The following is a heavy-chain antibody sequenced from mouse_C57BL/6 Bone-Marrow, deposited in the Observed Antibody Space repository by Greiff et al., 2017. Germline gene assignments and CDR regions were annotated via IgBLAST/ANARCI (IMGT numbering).Heavy chain of an antibody. CDR2: IYPGDGDT. CDR1: GYAFSSSW. CDR3: ARRLYWYFDG. Sequence: VKLKESGPELVKPGASVKISCKASGYAFSSSWMNWVKQRPGKGLEWIGRIYPGDGDTNYNGKFKGKATLTADKSSSPAYMQLSSLTSEDSAVYFCARRLYWYFDGWGTGTTVTVSS. J-gene: IGHJ1*03. D-gene: IGHD2-13*01. V-gene: IGHV1-82*01.